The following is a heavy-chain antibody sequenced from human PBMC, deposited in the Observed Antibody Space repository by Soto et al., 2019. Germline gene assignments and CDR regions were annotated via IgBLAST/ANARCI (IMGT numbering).Heavy chain of an antibody. CDR2: IYTSGST. CDR1: GGSISSYY. CDR3: ARSGALGSSWYMEGWFGP. J-gene: IGHJ5*02. Sequence: TLSLTCTVSGGSISSYYWSWIRQPAGKGLEWIGRIYTSGSTNYNPSLKSRVTMSVDTSKNQFSLKLSSVTAADTAVYYCARSGALGSSWYMEGWFGPWGQGTLVTVSS. D-gene: IGHD6-13*01. V-gene: IGHV4-4*07.